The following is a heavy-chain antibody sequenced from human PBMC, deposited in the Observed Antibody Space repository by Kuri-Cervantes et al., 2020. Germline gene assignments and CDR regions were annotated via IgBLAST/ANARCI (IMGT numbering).Heavy chain of an antibody. CDR2: IYSGDSDS. CDR1: GYSFTTYW. D-gene: IGHD3-3*01. Sequence: GGSLRLSCKGSGYSFTTYWIAWVRQMPGKGLEWMGIIYSGDSDSRYSPSFQGQVTMSADKSISTAYLQWSSLKASDTAMYYCARWSLGGSDGFDIWGQGTMVTVSS. CDR3: ARWSLGGSDGFDI. V-gene: IGHV5-51*01. J-gene: IGHJ3*02.